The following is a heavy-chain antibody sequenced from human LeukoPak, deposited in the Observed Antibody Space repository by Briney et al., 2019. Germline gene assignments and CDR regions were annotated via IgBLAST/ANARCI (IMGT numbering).Heavy chain of an antibody. CDR3: AKAGMTMKVVASA. Sequence: PGGSLRLSCAASGFTFSSYAMHWVRQAPGKGLEWVALISYDGGDKYYADSVKGRFTISRDNSKNTLYLQMNSLRAEDTAVFYCAKAGMTMKVVASAWGQGTLVTVSS. V-gene: IGHV3-30*04. J-gene: IGHJ5*02. CDR2: ISYDGGDK. CDR1: GFTFSSYA. D-gene: IGHD3-22*01.